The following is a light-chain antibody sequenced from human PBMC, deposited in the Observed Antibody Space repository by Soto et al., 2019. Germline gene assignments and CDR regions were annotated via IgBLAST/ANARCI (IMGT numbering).Light chain of an antibody. CDR2: DAS. Sequence: ESLLTQSPATLSLSPGERATLSCRASQSVSSSLAWYQQKPGQAPRLLIYDASNRATAIPARFSGSGSGTDFTLTISSLEPEDFVVYYCQQRSNWPRTFGQGTKVDIK. CDR3: QQRSNWPRT. J-gene: IGKJ1*01. V-gene: IGKV3-11*01. CDR1: QSVSSS.